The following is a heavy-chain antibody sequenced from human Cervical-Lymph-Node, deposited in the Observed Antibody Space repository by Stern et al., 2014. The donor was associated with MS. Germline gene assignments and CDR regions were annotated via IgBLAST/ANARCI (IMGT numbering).Heavy chain of an antibody. D-gene: IGHD6-13*01. CDR2: INPIGGST. CDR3: ATYSSSWYPPGC. Sequence: VQLVESGAEVTKPGASVKLSCTASGNTFTSYYMHWVRQAPGQGLEWMGIINPIGGSTHYAQKVQGRVTLTRDTATSTMYMVLRSVRSDDAAVYYCATYSSSWYPPGCWGQGTLVTVSS. J-gene: IGHJ4*02. V-gene: IGHV1-46*01. CDR1: GNTFTSYY.